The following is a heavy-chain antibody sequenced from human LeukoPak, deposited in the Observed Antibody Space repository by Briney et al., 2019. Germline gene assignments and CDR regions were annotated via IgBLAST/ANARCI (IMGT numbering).Heavy chain of an antibody. D-gene: IGHD5-18*01. V-gene: IGHV3-74*01. CDR2: SNEDGTGA. Sequence: GGSLRLSCAVSGFSLSTYWMHWVRQAPGKGLVWVAHSNEDGTGASHADSVKGRFIISRDNAKNTLYLQMNGLRVEDTAVYYCVGVPTNSYGFGQWGQGSLVTVSS. J-gene: IGHJ4*02. CDR1: GFSLSTYW. CDR3: VGVPTNSYGFGQ.